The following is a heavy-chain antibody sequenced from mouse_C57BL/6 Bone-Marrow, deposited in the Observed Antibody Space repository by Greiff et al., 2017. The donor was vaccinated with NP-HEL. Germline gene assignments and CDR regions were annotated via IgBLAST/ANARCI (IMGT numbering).Heavy chain of an antibody. Sequence: EVKLVESGGGLVKPGGSLKLPCAASGFTFSSYAMSWVRQTPEKRLEWVATISDGGSYTYYPDNVKGRFTISRDNAKNNLYLQMSHLKSEDTAMYYCAREGAAQALFAYWGQGTLVTVSA. CDR3: AREGAAQALFAY. D-gene: IGHD3-2*02. V-gene: IGHV5-4*01. CDR1: GFTFSSYA. CDR2: ISDGGSYT. J-gene: IGHJ3*01.